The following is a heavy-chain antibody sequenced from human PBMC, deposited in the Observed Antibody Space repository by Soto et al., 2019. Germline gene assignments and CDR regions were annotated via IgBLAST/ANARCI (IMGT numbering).Heavy chain of an antibody. CDR1: GFAVSSNY. V-gene: IGHV3-53*01. CDR3: ARVGLSWSGYSSSWYVGWFDP. J-gene: IGHJ5*02. Sequence: GGSLRLSCAASGFAVSSNYMSWVRQAPGKGLEWVSVIYSGGSTYYADSVKGRLTISRDNSKNTLYLQMNSLRAEDTAVYYCARVGLSWSGYSSSWYVGWFDPWGQGTLVTVSS. D-gene: IGHD6-13*01. CDR2: IYSGGST.